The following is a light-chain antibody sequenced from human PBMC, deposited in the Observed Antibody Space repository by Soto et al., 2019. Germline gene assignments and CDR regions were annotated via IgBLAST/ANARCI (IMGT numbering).Light chain of an antibody. CDR2: EVS. CDR3: NSYTGSSTYV. J-gene: IGLJ1*01. CDR1: SSDVGSYNR. Sequence: QSALTKPPSVSGSPGQSVAISCTGTSSDVGSYNRVSWYQQPPGAAPKLMIYEVSNRPSGVPDRFSGSKSGNTASLTISGLQAEDGADYYCNSYTGSSTYVFGTGTKLTVL. V-gene: IGLV2-18*02.